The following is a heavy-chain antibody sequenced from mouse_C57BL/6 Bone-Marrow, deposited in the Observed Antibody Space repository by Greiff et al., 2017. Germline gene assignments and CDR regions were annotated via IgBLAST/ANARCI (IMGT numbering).Heavy chain of an antibody. Sequence: EVQVVESGGDLVKPGGSLKLSCAASGFTFSSYGMSWVRQTPDKRLEWVATISSGGSYTYYPDSVKGRFTISRDNAKNTLYLQMSSLKSEDTAMYYGARWLYAMDYWGQGTSVTVSS. CDR3: ARWLYAMDY. CDR2: ISSGGSYT. J-gene: IGHJ4*01. V-gene: IGHV5-6*01. CDR1: GFTFSSYG.